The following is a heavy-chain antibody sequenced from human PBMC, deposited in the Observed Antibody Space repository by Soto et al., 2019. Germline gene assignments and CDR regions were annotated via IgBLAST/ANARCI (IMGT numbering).Heavy chain of an antibody. CDR1: GGTFSSYA. Sequence: QVQLVQSGAEVKKPGSSVKVSCRASGGTFSSYALSWVRQAPGQGLECMGEIIPIFGGAKYAQKFQGRVTITAAEYTSTAYMELSSLRSEDTAAYYCAISGYGKNTPDSWGQGTLVTVS. CDR2: IIPIFGGA. V-gene: IGHV1-69*01. CDR3: AISGYGKNTPDS. J-gene: IGHJ4*02. D-gene: IGHD5-12*01.